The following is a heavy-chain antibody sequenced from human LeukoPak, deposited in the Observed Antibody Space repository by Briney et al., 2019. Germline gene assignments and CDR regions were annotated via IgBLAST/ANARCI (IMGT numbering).Heavy chain of an antibody. V-gene: IGHV3-11*04. J-gene: IGHJ4*02. Sequence: GGSLRLSCAASGFTFSDYYMSWIRQAPGKGLEWVSYISSSGSTIYYADSVKGRFTISRDNAKNSLYLQMNSLRAEDTAVYYCASDGITIFGVVTPPDYWGQGTLVTGSS. CDR3: ASDGITIFGVVTPPDY. CDR1: GFTFSDYY. CDR2: ISSSGSTI. D-gene: IGHD3-3*01.